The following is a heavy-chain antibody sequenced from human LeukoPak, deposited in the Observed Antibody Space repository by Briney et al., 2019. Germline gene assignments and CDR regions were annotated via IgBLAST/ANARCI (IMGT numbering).Heavy chain of an antibody. CDR2: ISAYNGNT. Sequence: ASVKVSCKASGYTFTSYGISWVRQAPGQGLEWMGWISAYNGNTNYAQKLQGRVTMTTDTSTSTAYMELRSLRSDDTAVYYCARDGCSGGSCYRPTPFASAGGYYGMDVWGQGTTVTVSS. CDR3: ARDGCSGGSCYRPTPFASAGGYYGMDV. CDR1: GYTFTSYG. D-gene: IGHD2-15*01. J-gene: IGHJ6*02. V-gene: IGHV1-18*01.